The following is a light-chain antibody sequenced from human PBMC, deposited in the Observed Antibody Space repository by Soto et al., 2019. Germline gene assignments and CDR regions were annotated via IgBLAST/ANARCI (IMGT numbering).Light chain of an antibody. Sequence: QSVLTQPASVSGSPGQSITISCTGTATDVGSYNYVSWYQQHPNKAPKLMIYEVSNRPSGISNRFFGSKSGNTASLTISGLQAEDEADYYCSSFTSSLTWAFGGGTKVTVL. CDR2: EVS. CDR3: SSFTSSLTWA. J-gene: IGLJ3*02. CDR1: ATDVGSYNY. V-gene: IGLV2-14*01.